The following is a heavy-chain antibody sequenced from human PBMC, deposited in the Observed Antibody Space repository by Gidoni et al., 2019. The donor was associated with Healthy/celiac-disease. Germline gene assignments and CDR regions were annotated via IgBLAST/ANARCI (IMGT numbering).Heavy chain of an antibody. J-gene: IGHJ6*03. CDR3: ARESGASYYYMDV. CDR1: GGTVSSYA. D-gene: IGHD3-10*01. Sequence: QVQLVQAGAEVKKPGSSVKVSCKAAGGTVSSYAISWVRQAPGQGTEWMGGIIPIFGTANYAPKFQGRVTITADKSTSTAYMELSSLRSEDTAVYYCARESGASYYYMDVWGKGTTVTVSS. CDR2: IIPIFGTA. V-gene: IGHV1-69*06.